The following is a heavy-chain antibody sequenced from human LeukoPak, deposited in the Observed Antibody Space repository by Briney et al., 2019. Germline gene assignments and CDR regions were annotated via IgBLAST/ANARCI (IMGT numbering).Heavy chain of an antibody. V-gene: IGHV4-34*01. CDR2: INRSGST. CDR1: GGSFSGYY. CDR3: ARRAPRFGRYMDV. D-gene: IGHD3-10*02. Sequence: PSETLSLTCAVYGGSFSGYYWSWIRQPPGKGLEWIGEINRSGSTNYNPSLKSRVTISVDTSKNQFSLKLSSVTAADTAVYYCARRAPRFGRYMDVWGEGTTVTVSS. J-gene: IGHJ6*03.